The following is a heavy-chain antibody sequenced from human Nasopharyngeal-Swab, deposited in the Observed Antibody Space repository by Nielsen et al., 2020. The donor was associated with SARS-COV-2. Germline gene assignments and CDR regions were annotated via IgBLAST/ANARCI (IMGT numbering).Heavy chain of an antibody. D-gene: IGHD2-15*01. V-gene: IGHV3-74*01. Sequence: GGSLRLSCAASGFTFSSYWMHWVRQPPGKGLVWVSRINRDGTYTTYADSVEGRFTISRDNAKNTLFLQMYGLRAEDTAVYYCARAPDCGGGSCNSYHYYGMDVWGQGTTVTVSS. CDR2: INRDGTYT. CDR1: GFTFSSYW. CDR3: ARAPDCGGGSCNSYHYYGMDV. J-gene: IGHJ6*02.